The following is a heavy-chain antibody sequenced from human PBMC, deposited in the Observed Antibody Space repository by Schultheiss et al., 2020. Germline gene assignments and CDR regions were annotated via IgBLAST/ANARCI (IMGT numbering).Heavy chain of an antibody. CDR2: IYYSGST. V-gene: IGHV4-34*01. CDR1: GGSFSGYY. Sequence: SQTLSLTCAVYGGSFSGYYWSWIRQPPGKGLEWIGYIYYSGSTYYNPSLKSRVTISVDTSKNQFSLKLSSVTAADTAVYYCARTSITMIVVVLAFDIWGQGTMVTVSS. J-gene: IGHJ3*02. CDR3: ARTSITMIVVVLAFDI. D-gene: IGHD3-22*01.